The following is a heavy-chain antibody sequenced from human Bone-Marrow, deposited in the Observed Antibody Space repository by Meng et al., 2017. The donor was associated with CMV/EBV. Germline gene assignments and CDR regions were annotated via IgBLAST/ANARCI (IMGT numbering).Heavy chain of an antibody. D-gene: IGHD2-2*02. CDR3: ARDAEIGVPAAISY. CDR2: FSVCNGDT. Sequence: QVKLVQSGAEVKKPGASAKVSCKAAGYTFTRYGVTWVRQAPGQGLERMGWFSVCNGDTNYAQNLKDRVTMTTDTSTNTAYKELRSLRSDDTAVYYCARDAEIGVPAAISYWGQGTLVTVSS. V-gene: IGHV1-18*01. CDR1: GYTFTRYG. J-gene: IGHJ4*02.